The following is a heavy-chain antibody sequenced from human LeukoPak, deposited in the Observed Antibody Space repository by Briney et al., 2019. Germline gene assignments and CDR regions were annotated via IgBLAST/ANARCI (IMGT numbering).Heavy chain of an antibody. CDR3: ARDQGAQMYYYDSSGPLGDAFDI. V-gene: IGHV3-64*01. J-gene: IGHJ3*02. Sequence: GGSLRLSCAASGFTFTSYAMHWVRQAPGKGLEYVSAISNNGGSTYYASSVKGRFTISRDNSKNTLYLQMGSLRAEDMAVYYCARDQGAQMYYYDSSGPLGDAFDIWGQGTMVTVSS. D-gene: IGHD3-22*01. CDR2: ISNNGGST. CDR1: GFTFTSYA.